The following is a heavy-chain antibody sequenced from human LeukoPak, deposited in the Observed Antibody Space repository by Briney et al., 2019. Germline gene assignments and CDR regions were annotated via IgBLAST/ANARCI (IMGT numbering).Heavy chain of an antibody. Sequence: GASVKVSCKASGGTFSSYAISWVRQAPGQGLEWMGRIIPTLGIANYAQKFQGRVTITADKSTSTAYMELSSLRSEDTAVYYCARGDTAMLPWGQGTLVTVSS. V-gene: IGHV1-69*04. J-gene: IGHJ4*02. D-gene: IGHD5-18*01. CDR3: ARGDTAMLP. CDR2: IIPTLGIA. CDR1: GGTFSSYA.